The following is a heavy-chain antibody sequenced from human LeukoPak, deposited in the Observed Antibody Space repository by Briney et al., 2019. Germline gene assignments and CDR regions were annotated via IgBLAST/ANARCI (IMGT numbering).Heavy chain of an antibody. CDR3: AKAGISTYYYDH. J-gene: IGHJ5*02. D-gene: IGHD3-22*01. V-gene: IGHV3-23*01. Sequence: GGSLRLSCAASGFTFSNYAMSWVRQTPGKGLDWVSGISVSGATTYYADSVKGRFTISRDNSKNSMYLQTNSLRAEDTAVYFCAKAGISTYYYDHWGQGTLVTVSS. CDR1: GFTFSNYA. CDR2: ISVSGATT.